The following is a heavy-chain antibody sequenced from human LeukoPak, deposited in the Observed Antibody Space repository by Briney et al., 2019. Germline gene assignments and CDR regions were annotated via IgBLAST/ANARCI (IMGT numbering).Heavy chain of an antibody. D-gene: IGHD6-19*01. CDR2: ISSSSTNT. CDR3: AKPSSGYGSFDS. Sequence: GGSLRLSCPASGFTFRSYAMSWVRQAPGKRLEWVSAISSSSTNTYYADSVKGRFTISRDNSKSTLYLQMNSLKAEDTAVYYCAKPSSGYGSFDSWGQGTLVTVSS. CDR1: GFTFRSYA. J-gene: IGHJ4*02. V-gene: IGHV3-23*01.